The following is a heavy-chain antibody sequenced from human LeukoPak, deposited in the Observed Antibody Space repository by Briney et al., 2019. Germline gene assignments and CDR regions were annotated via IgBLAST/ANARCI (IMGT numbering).Heavy chain of an antibody. CDR3: ARASRSYRDY. CDR2: ISTYNGNT. CDR1: GYTFTSYG. J-gene: IGHJ4*02. D-gene: IGHD1-26*01. Sequence: ASVKVSCKASGYTFTSYGIIWVRQAPGQGLEWMGWISTYNGNTNYAQNLQGRVTMTTDTSTSTAYMELRSLRSDDTAVYFCARASRSYRDYWGQGTLVTVSS. V-gene: IGHV1-18*01.